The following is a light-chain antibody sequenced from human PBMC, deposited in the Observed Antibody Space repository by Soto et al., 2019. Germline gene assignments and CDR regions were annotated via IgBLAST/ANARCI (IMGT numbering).Light chain of an antibody. CDR2: DVS. J-gene: IGLJ1*01. CDR1: SSDVGGYNY. V-gene: IGLV2-11*01. CDR3: CSFAGNYIYV. Sequence: LTQPRSVSGSPGQSVTISCTGTSSDVGGYNYVSWYLQHPGKAPKVMIYDVSKRPSGVPDRFSGSKSGNTASLTISGLQSEDEADYYCCSFAGNYIYVFGTGTKVT.